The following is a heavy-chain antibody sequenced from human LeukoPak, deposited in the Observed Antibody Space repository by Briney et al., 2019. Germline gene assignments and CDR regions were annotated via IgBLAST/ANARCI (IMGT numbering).Heavy chain of an antibody. J-gene: IGHJ4*02. CDR1: GYTFTSYG. CDR2: ISAYNGNT. CDR3: ARSWVLFYGSERWSDY. V-gene: IGHV1-18*01. Sequence: ASVKVSCKASGYTFTSYGISWVRQAPGQGLEWMGWISAYNGNTNYAQKLQGRVTMTTDTSTSTAYMELRSLRSDDTAVYYCARSWVLFYGSERWSDYWGQGTLVTVSS. D-gene: IGHD3-10*01.